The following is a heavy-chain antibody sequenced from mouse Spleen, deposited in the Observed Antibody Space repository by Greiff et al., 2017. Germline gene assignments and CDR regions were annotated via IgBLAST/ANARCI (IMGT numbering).Heavy chain of an antibody. J-gene: IGHJ2*01. D-gene: IGHD2-4*01. CDR2: IDPNSGGT. CDR1: GYTFTSYW. V-gene: IGHV1-72*01. CDR3: AITMITTKNYFDY. Sequence: VQLQQSGAELVKPGASVKLSCKASGYTFTSYWMHWVKQRPGRGLEWIGRIDPNSGGTKYNEKFKSKATLTVDKPSSTAYMQLSSLTSEDSAVYYCAITMITTKNYFDYWGQGTTLTVSS.